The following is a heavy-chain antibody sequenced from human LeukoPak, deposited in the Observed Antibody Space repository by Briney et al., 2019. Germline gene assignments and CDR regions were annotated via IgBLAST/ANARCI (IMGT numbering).Heavy chain of an antibody. V-gene: IGHV4-30-4*01. CDR3: ARINYYDSSGYLPDY. CDR2: IYYSGST. J-gene: IGHJ4*02. CDR1: GGSITSGDYY. Sequence: SETLSLTCTVSGGSITSGDYYWSWIRQSPGKGLEWIGYIYYSGSTYYNPSLKSRVTISVDTSKNQFSLKLSSVTAADTAVYYCARINYYDSSGYLPDYWGQGTLVTVSS. D-gene: IGHD3-22*01.